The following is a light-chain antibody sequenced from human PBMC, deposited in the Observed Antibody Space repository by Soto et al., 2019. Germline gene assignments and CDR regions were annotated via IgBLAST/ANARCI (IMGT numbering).Light chain of an antibody. CDR1: QDIRNF. CDR2: AAS. J-gene: IGKJ3*01. V-gene: IGKV1-27*01. Sequence: DIQMTQSPTSLSASVGDRVTITCRASQDIRNFVAWYQQKPGKAPKLLIYAASTLQSEVPSRFSSSGSVTDFTLTINSLQPEDVATYSCQKYSSVPVFGPGTKVEIK. CDR3: QKYSSVPV.